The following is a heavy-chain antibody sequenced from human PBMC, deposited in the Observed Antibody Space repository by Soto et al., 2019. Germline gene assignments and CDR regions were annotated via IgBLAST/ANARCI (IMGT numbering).Heavy chain of an antibody. CDR2: ISAYNGNT. CDR1: GYTFTSYG. J-gene: IGHJ6*02. D-gene: IGHD3-9*01. CDR3: ARIEVLRYFDWSPPNYYYGMDV. Sequence: ASVKVSCKASGYTFTSYGISWVRQAPGQGLEWMGWISAYNGNTNYAQKLQGRVTMTTDTSTSTANMELRSLRSDDTAVYYCARIEVLRYFDWSPPNYYYGMDVWGQGTTVTVSS. V-gene: IGHV1-18*04.